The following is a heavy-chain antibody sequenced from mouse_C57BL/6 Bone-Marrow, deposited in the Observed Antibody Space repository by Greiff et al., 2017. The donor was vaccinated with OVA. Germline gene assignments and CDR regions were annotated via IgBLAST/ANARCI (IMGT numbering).Heavy chain of an antibody. D-gene: IGHD2-3*01. V-gene: IGHV1-69*01. CDR1: GYTFTSYW. CDR2: IDPSDSYT. CDR3: ARGYDGDSGY. Sequence: QVQLQQPGAELVMPGASVKLSCKASGYTFTSYWMHWVKQRPGQGLEWIGEIDPSDSYTNYNQKFKGKSTLTVDKSSSTAYMQLSSLTSEDSAVYYCARGYDGDSGYWGQGTTLTVSS. J-gene: IGHJ2*01.